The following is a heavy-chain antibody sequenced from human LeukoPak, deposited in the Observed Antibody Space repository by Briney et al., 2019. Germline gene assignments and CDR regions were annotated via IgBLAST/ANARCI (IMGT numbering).Heavy chain of an antibody. V-gene: IGHV3-64*01. D-gene: IGHD2/OR15-2a*01. J-gene: IGHJ4*02. CDR3: ARGYVLLDY. Sequence: SGGSLRLSCAASGFTFSTYAMHWVRQAPGKGLEYVSAITTNGGSTYYANSVKGRFTISRDNSKNTLYLQMSSLRAEDMAVYYCARGYVLLDYWGQGTLVTVSS. CDR1: GFTFSTYA. CDR2: ITTNGGST.